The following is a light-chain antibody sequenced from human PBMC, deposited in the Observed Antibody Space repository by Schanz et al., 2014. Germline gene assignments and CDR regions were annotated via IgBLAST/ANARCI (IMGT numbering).Light chain of an antibody. CDR1: QSVSSN. J-gene: IGKJ2*01. CDR2: DAS. V-gene: IGKV3-20*01. Sequence: EIVMTQSPATLSVSPGERATLSCRASQSVSSNLAWYQQKPGQAPRLLIYDASSRATGIPDRFSGSGSGTDFTLTISRLEPEDFAVYYCQQYLASPYTFGQGTKLEIK. CDR3: QQYLASPYT.